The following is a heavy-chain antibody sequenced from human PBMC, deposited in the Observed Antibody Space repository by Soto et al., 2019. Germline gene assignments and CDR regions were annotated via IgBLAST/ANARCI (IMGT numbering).Heavy chain of an antibody. CDR1: GFTFSSYG. J-gene: IGHJ5*02. D-gene: IGHD6-19*01. Sequence: CCAVAGFTFSSYGMHWVRPAPGKGMEWVAVISYDGSNKYYADSVKGRFTISRDNSKNTLYLQMNSLRAEDTAVYYCAKGGWSPNWFDPWAREPWSPSP. CDR3: AKGGWSPNWFDP. V-gene: IGHV3-30*18. CDR2: ISYDGSNK.